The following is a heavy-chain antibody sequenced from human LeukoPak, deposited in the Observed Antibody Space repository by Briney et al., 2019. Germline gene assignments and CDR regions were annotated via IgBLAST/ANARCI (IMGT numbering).Heavy chain of an antibody. CDR1: GFTFSSYS. V-gene: IGHV3-21*04. Sequence: GGSLGLSCAASGFTFSSYSMNWVRQAPGKGLEWVSSISTSSGYIYYADSVRGRFTISRDNAKNSLYLQMNSLRAEDTAVYYCARGGYFFDYWGQGTLVTVSS. CDR2: ISTSSGYI. J-gene: IGHJ4*02. CDR3: ARGGYFFDY.